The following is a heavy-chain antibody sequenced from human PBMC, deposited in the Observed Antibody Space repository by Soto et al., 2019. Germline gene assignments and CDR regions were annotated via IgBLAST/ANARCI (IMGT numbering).Heavy chain of an antibody. CDR2: ISYDGSNK. V-gene: IGHV3-30-3*01. J-gene: IGHJ6*02. D-gene: IGHD6-13*01. CDR1: GFTFSSYA. Sequence: QVQLVESGGGVVQPGRSLRLSCAASGFTFSSYAMHWVRQAPGKGLEWVAVISYDGSNKYYADSVKGRFTISRDNSKNTLYLQMNSLRAEDTAVYYCASFIAAAGTGYYYGMDVWGQGTTVTVSS. CDR3: ASFIAAAGTGYYYGMDV.